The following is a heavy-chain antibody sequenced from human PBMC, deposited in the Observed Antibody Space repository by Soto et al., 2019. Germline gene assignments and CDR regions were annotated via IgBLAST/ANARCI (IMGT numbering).Heavy chain of an antibody. Sequence: PSETLSLTCDVYGGSFSRYYWNWIRQPPGKGLEWLGEINHSGSTNYNPSLESRVTISLDTSKTQFSLKLTSVTAADTAVYYCARGDRRLVGTWFDPWGQGTLVTVSS. CDR2: INHSGST. D-gene: IGHD5-12*01. V-gene: IGHV4-34*01. J-gene: IGHJ5*02. CDR1: GGSFSRYY. CDR3: ARGDRRLVGTWFDP.